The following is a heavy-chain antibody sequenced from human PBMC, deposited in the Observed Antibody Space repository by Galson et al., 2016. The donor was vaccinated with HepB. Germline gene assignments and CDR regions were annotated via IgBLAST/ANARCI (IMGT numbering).Heavy chain of an antibody. J-gene: IGHJ5*02. CDR3: ARDRSGIALMVSSHNWFDA. Sequence: SLRLSCATSGFTFSNYALHWVRQAPGKGLEWVAVISFDGTNEYYADSVKGRFTISRDNSKNTLYLQMNSLRAEDTAVYFCARDRSGIALMVSSHNWFDAWGQGTLVTVSS. CDR1: GFTFSNYA. D-gene: IGHD2-8*01. V-gene: IGHV3-30*04. CDR2: ISFDGTNE.